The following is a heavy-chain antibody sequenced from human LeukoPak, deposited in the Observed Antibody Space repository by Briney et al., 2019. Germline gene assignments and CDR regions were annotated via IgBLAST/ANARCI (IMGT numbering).Heavy chain of an antibody. Sequence: PGGSLRLSCAASGFTFSSYYINWVRQAPGKGLEWVSSISGTSISIYYAGSVKGRFTISRDNAKNSLYLQMNSLRAEDTAVYYCARPPGYDSSGYYSLSAFDIWGQGTMVTVSS. D-gene: IGHD3-22*01. J-gene: IGHJ3*02. V-gene: IGHV3-21*01. CDR2: ISGTSISI. CDR3: ARPPGYDSSGYYSLSAFDI. CDR1: GFTFSSYY.